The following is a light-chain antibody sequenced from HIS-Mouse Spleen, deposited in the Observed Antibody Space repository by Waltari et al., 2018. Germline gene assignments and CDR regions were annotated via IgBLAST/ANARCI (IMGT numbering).Light chain of an antibody. V-gene: IGLV3-10*01. CDR3: YSTDSSGNHRV. Sequence: SYELTHPPSGSVAPGQPARIPCTGDALPKKYAYWYQQKAGQAPVLVIYEDSKRPSGIPERFSGSSSGTMATLTISGAQVEDEADYYCYSTDSSGNHRVFGGGTKLTVL. CDR2: EDS. CDR1: ALPKKY. J-gene: IGLJ2*01.